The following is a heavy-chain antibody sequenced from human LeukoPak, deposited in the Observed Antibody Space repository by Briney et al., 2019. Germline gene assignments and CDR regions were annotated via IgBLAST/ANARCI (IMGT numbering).Heavy chain of an antibody. CDR2: ISSSSSYI. D-gene: IGHD6-19*01. CDR3: ASRSCCYGFYIDY. V-gene: IGHV3-21*01. J-gene: IGHJ4*02. Sequence: GGSLRLSCAASGFTFSSYSMNWVRQAAGKGLEWVSSISSSSSYIYYADSVKGRFTISRDNAKNSLYLQMNSLRAEDTAVYYWASRSCCYGFYIDYWGQGTLVTVSS. CDR1: GFTFSSYS.